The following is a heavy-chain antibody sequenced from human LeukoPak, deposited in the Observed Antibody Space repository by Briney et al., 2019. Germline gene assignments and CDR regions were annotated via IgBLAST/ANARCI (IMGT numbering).Heavy chain of an antibody. V-gene: IGHV3-66*02. CDR1: GFTVSSNY. CDR2: IYSGGST. CDR3: ARLEYQLLWGFDY. J-gene: IGHJ4*02. D-gene: IGHD2-2*01. Sequence: PGGSPRLSCAASGFTVSSNYMSWVRQAPGKGLEWVSVIYSGGSTYYADSVKGRFTISRDNSKNTLYLQMNSLRAEDTAVYYCARLEYQLLWGFDYWGQGSLLTVSS.